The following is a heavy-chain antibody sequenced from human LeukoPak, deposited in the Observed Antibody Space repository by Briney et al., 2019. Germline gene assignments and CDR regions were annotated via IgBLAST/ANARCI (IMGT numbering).Heavy chain of an antibody. Sequence: GGSLRLSCAASGFTFSDYYMSWIRQAPGKGLEWVSYISSSGSTIYYADSVKGRFTISRDNAKNTLYLQMNSLRAEDTAVYYCARPPPDYGSGSYYNDYWGQGTLVTVSS. J-gene: IGHJ4*02. CDR1: GFTFSDYY. D-gene: IGHD3-10*01. CDR2: ISSSGSTI. CDR3: ARPPPDYGSGSYYNDY. V-gene: IGHV3-11*04.